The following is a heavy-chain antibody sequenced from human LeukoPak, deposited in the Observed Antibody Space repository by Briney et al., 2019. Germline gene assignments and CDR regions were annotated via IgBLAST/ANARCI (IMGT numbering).Heavy chain of an antibody. D-gene: IGHD3-3*01. CDR1: GFTFSSYT. CDR3: AKSNRTTYYDFWSGYYTPYYYGMDV. J-gene: IGHJ6*02. CDR2: ISSSSNYI. V-gene: IGHV3-21*04. Sequence: GGSLRLSCVASGFTFSSYTMKWVRQAPGKGLEWVSSISSSSNYIYYADSVKGRFTISRDNAKNSLYLQMNSLRAEDTAVYYCAKSNRTTYYDFWSGYYTPYYYGMDVWGQGTTVTVSS.